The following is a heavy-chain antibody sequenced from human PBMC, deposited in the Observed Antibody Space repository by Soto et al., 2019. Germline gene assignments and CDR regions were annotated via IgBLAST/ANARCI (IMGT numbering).Heavy chain of an antibody. CDR1: GDSISSGFYY. Sequence: SETLSLTCTVSGDSISSGFYYWTWIRQTPGKGLEWIGYTFHSGATYFNSSLEGRVSISVDTSKNRFFLKLTSVTAADTAVYYCARGGHVGSATSCCHNFWGQGTLVTVCS. CDR2: TFHSGAT. V-gene: IGHV4-30-4*01. D-gene: IGHD2-2*01. CDR3: ARGGHVGSATSCCHNF. J-gene: IGHJ4*02.